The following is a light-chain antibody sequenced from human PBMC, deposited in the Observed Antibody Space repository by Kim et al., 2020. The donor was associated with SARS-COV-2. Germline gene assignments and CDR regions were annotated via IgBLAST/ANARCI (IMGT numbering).Light chain of an antibody. J-gene: IGLJ3*02. CDR1: SSNIGSST. Sequence: QSVLTQPPSASGTPGQRVTISCSGSSSNIGSSTVNWYRQLPGTAPKLLIYSSNQRPSGVPDRFSGSKSGTSASLAISGLQSDDEADYYCAAWDDSLNGWVFGGGTKLTVL. CDR2: SSN. V-gene: IGLV1-44*01. CDR3: AAWDDSLNGWV.